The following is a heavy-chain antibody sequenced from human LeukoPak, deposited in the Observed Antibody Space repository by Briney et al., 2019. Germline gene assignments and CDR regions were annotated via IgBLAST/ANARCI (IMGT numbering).Heavy chain of an antibody. CDR2: ISSSSYT. Sequence: PGGSLRLSCAASGFTFSDYYMSWIRQAPGKGLEWVSYISSSSYTNYADSVKGRFTISRDNAKNSLYLQMNSLRAEDTAVYYCARDGQLERREGFDYWGQGTLVTVSS. CDR3: ARDGQLERREGFDY. J-gene: IGHJ4*02. V-gene: IGHV3-11*06. CDR1: GFTFSDYY. D-gene: IGHD1-1*01.